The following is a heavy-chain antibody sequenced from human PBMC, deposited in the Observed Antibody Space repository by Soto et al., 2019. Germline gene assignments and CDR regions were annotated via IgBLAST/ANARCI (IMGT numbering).Heavy chain of an antibody. D-gene: IGHD6-13*01. V-gene: IGHV1-18*01. CDR2: ISAYNGNT. CDR1: GYRFNSYG. CDR3: ASSVSSWLDYFDY. Sequence: GASVKVSWKDCGYRFNSYGMSWVRQVPGQGLEWMGWISAYNGNTNYAQKLQGRVTMTTDTSTSTAYMELRSLRSDDTAVYYCASSVSSWLDYFDYWGQGTLVTVSS. J-gene: IGHJ4*02.